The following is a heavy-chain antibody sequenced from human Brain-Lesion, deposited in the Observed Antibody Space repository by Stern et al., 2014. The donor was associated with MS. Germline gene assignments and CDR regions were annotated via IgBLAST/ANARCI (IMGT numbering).Heavy chain of an antibody. D-gene: IGHD2-2*01. CDR1: GGSISSGGYY. V-gene: IGHV4-61*02. J-gene: IGHJ6*02. Sequence: VQLVESGPGLVKPSQTLSLSCTVSGGSISSGGYYWSWIRQPAGKGLEWIGRIFNSGSTSYKPSLKSGVPISIAPPKTQFPRRLTSMPAADTAVYYCARGRVVPGFQYYATDVWGQGTTVIVSS. CDR2: IFNSGST. CDR3: ARGRVVPGFQYYATDV.